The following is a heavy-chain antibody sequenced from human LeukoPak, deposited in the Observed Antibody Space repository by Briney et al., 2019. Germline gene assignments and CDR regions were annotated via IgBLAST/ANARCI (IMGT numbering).Heavy chain of an antibody. CDR1: GFTFSSSA. V-gene: IGHV3-23*01. J-gene: IGHJ3*02. CDR2: ISASGGST. D-gene: IGHD3-10*01. Sequence: PGGSLRLSCAASGFTFSSSAMSWVRQVPGKGLEWVSGISASGGSTSYADSVKGRFTISRDNSKNTLYLQMNSLRAEDTAVYYCAKDPRSGTDPWAFDIWGQGTMVTVSS. CDR3: AKDPRSGTDPWAFDI.